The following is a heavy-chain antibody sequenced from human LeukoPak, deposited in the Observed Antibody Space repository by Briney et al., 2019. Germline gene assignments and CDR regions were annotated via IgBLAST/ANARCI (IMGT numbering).Heavy chain of an antibody. V-gene: IGHV3-30*18. J-gene: IGHJ4*02. D-gene: IGHD3-22*01. Sequence: PGGSLRLSCADSGFTFSSYGMHWVRQAPGKGLEWVAVISYDGSNKYYADSVKGRFTISRDNSKNTLYLQMNSLRAEDTAVYYCAKDKDYYDSSGYLDYWGQGTLVTVSS. CDR1: GFTFSSYG. CDR2: ISYDGSNK. CDR3: AKDKDYYDSSGYLDY.